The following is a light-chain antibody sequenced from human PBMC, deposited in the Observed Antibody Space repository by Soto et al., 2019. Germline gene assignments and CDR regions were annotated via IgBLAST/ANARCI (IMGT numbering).Light chain of an antibody. CDR1: QDISNY. V-gene: IGKV1-33*01. Sequence: IPMTQSPPSLSASVGDRVTITCQASQDISNYLSWCQQKPGKAPKLLIYHASNLETGVPSRFSGSGSGTYFTFTISSLQPEDTATYYCQQYDNLPYTFGQGTKLEI. J-gene: IGKJ2*01. CDR2: HAS. CDR3: QQYDNLPYT.